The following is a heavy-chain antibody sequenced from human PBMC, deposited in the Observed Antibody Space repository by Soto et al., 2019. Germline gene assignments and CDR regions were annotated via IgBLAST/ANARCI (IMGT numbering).Heavy chain of an antibody. CDR3: ARRLEEFGNYWFDP. CDR2: IYYSGST. D-gene: IGHD3-10*01. V-gene: IGHV4-39*01. Sequence: SETLSLTCPVSGESIRSDTDYWAWIRQPSGKGPEWIGSIYYSGSTYYNPSLKSRITISVDTSKNQFSLKLNSVTAADTAVYYCARRLEEFGNYWFDPWGQGTLVTVSS. CDR1: GESIRSDTDY. J-gene: IGHJ5*02.